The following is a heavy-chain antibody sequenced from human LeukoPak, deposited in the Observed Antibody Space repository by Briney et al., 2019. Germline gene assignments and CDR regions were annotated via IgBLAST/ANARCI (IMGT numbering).Heavy chain of an antibody. Sequence: GGSLRLSCAAPGFTFSSYAMSWVRQAPGKGLEWVSAISGSGGSTYYADSVKGRFTISRDNSKNTLYLQMNSLRAEDTAVYYCAKDKGLTGTTAAFDIWGQGTMVTVSS. CDR2: ISGSGGST. J-gene: IGHJ3*02. V-gene: IGHV3-23*01. CDR3: AKDKGLTGTTAAFDI. CDR1: GFTFSSYA. D-gene: IGHD1-20*01.